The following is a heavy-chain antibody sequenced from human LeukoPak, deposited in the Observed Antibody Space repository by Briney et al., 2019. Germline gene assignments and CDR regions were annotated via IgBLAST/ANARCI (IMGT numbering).Heavy chain of an antibody. CDR3: ARASXIAXAGGSGGRHDGAHYYYYYYMDV. V-gene: IGHV3-74*01. D-gene: IGHD6-13*01. J-gene: IGHJ6*03. CDR1: GFSFRNFW. CDR2: INSDGSST. Sequence: GGSLRLSCAASGFSFRNFWMHWVRQPPGKGLVWVSRINSDGSSTSYADSVKGRFTISRDNAKNTLYLQMNSLRAEDTAVYYCARASXIAXAGGSGGRHDGAHYYYYYYMDVWGKGTTVTVSS.